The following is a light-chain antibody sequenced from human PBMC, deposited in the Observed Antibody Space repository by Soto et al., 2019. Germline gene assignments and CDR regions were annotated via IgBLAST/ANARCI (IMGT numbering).Light chain of an antibody. J-gene: IGKJ1*01. CDR2: DAS. V-gene: IGKV1-5*01. Sequence: DIQMTQSPSTLSASVGDRVTITCRASQSISIWLAWYQQKPGKAPKLLIYDASSLESGVPSRFSGSGSGTDFTLTISSLQPEDVATYYCQQSYSTPWTFGQGTKVDIK. CDR1: QSISIW. CDR3: QQSYSTPWT.